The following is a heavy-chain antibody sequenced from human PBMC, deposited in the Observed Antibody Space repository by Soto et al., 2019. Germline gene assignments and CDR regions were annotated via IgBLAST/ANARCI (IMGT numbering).Heavy chain of an antibody. V-gene: IGHV3-30-3*01. CDR3: ARGRQWLVQEH. CDR2: ISYDGSNK. CDR1: GFTFSSYA. Sequence: QVQLVESGGGVVQPGRSLRLSCAASGFTFSSYAMHWVRQAPGKGLEWVAVISYDGSNKYYADSVKGRFTISRDNSKNTLYLQMNSLRAEDTAVYSCARGRQWLVQEHWGQGTLVTVSS. J-gene: IGHJ1*01. D-gene: IGHD6-19*01.